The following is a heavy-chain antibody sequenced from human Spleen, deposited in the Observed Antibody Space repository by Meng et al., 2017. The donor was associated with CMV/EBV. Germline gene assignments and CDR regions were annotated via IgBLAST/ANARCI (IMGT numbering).Heavy chain of an antibody. CDR3: AKDLRDIVVLPAAQV. J-gene: IGHJ4*02. D-gene: IGHD2-2*01. CDR2: INPDSGYT. CDR1: GYPFTAFY. V-gene: IGHV1-2*06. Sequence: FGYPFTAFYIHWVRQAPGQRLEWMGRINPDSGYTGLPQRFQGRVTMTRDTSISTAYLDLSSLRSDDTAVYYCAKDLRDIVVLPAAQVWGQGTLVTVSS.